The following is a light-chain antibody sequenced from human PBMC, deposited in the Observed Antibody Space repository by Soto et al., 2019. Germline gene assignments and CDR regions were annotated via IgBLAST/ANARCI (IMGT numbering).Light chain of an antibody. J-gene: IGKJ4*01. CDR1: QSISSK. Sequence: EIVMTQSPATLSVSPGERATLSCRASQSISSKLAWYQQRPGRAPRLLIFDASTRATGVPVRFRGSGSGTEFTLTISGLQSEDFAVYCCQQYDKWPPTFGGGTKVEIK. CDR2: DAS. CDR3: QQYDKWPPT. V-gene: IGKV3-15*01.